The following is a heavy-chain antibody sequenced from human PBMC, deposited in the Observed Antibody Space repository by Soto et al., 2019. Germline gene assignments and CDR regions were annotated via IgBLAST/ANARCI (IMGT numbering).Heavy chain of an antibody. CDR3: ARKDKSGYFNWFDP. D-gene: IGHD3-22*01. V-gene: IGHV5-51*01. Sequence: PGESLKMSCRTSGYRFTSYCIALVLQMPGKGLEWMGIIFPSDSDTRYSPSFQGQVTISADRSTSTVFLQWASLKASDTAVYFCARKDKSGYFNWFDPWGQGTLVTVSS. J-gene: IGHJ5*02. CDR1: GYRFTSYC. CDR2: IFPSDSDT.